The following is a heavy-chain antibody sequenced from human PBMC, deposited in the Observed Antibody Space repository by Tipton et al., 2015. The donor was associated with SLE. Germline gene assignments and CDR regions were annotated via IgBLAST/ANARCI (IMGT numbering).Heavy chain of an antibody. Sequence: TLSLTCAVYGGSFSGYYWSWIRQPPGKGPEWIGYIYYSGNTYYNPSLKSRVTISVDTSKNQFSLKLSSVTAADTAVYYCARDRTGDLDYWGQGTLVTVSS. J-gene: IGHJ4*02. CDR1: GGSFSGYY. V-gene: IGHV4-34*09. CDR3: ARDRTGDLDY. D-gene: IGHD7-27*01. CDR2: IYYSGNT.